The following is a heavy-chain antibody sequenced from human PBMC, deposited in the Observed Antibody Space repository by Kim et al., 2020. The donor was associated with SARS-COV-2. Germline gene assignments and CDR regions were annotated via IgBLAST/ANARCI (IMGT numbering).Heavy chain of an antibody. Sequence: SETLSLTCTVSGGSISSGGYYWSWIRQHPGKGLEWIGYIYYSGSTYSNPSLKSRVTISVDTSKNQFSLKLSSVTAADTAVYYCARGRYYDFWSGYSIDYWGQGTLVTVSS. CDR1: GGSISSGGYY. V-gene: IGHV4-31*03. CDR3: ARGRYYDFWSGYSIDY. CDR2: IYYSGST. J-gene: IGHJ4*02. D-gene: IGHD3-3*01.